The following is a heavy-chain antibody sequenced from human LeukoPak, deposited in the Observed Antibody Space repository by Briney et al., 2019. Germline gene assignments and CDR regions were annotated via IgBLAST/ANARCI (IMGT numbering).Heavy chain of an antibody. CDR1: GYTFTSYG. CDR2: ISAYNGNT. D-gene: IGHD3-22*01. J-gene: IGHJ3*02. CDR3: ARGYYYDSSNSPGDALDI. V-gene: IGHV1-18*01. Sequence: ASVKVSCKASGYTFTSYGINWVRQAPGQGLEWMGWISAYNGNTNYAQKYQGRVTMTTDTSTSTAYMELRSLTSDDTAVYYCARGYYYDSSNSPGDALDIWGQGTMVTVSS.